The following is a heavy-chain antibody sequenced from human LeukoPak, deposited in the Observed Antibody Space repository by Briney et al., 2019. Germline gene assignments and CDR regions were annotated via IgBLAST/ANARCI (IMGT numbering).Heavy chain of an antibody. Sequence: GGSLRLSCAASGFTFSSYGMHWVRQAPGKGLEWVAFIRYDGSNKYYADSVKGRFTISRDNSKNTLYLQMNSLRAEDTAVYYCATFQIVVVPAAEDFDYWGQGTLVTVSS. J-gene: IGHJ4*02. CDR2: IRYDGSNK. CDR1: GFTFSSYG. D-gene: IGHD2-2*01. V-gene: IGHV3-30*02. CDR3: ATFQIVVVPAAEDFDY.